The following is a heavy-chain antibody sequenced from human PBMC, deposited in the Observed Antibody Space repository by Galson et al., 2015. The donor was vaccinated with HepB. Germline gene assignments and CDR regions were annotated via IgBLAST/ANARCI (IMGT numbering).Heavy chain of an antibody. CDR3: ARGHGYYYYMDV. CDR2: LSVYNDNT. J-gene: IGHJ6*03. V-gene: IGHV1-18*01. Sequence: YVINWVRQAPGQGLEWMGWLSVYNDNTHYAQKFQDRVTMTTDISADTAYMELRSLRSDDTAMYYCARGHGYYYYMDVWGNGTTVTVSS. CDR1: YV.